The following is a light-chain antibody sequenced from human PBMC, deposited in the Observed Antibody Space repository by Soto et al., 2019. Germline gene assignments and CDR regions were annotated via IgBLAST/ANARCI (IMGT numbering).Light chain of an antibody. V-gene: IGKV3-20*01. CDR2: AAS. J-gene: IGKJ3*01. CDR3: QQYGDSLLT. CDR1: QTVTVNS. Sequence: EIVLTQSPGTLSLSPGEGATLSCRASQTVTVNSLAWYQQTPDQTPRLLIYAASTRATGIPGRFNGCGFGTDFVLTISRLEPEVFAMCYCQQYGDSLLTVGPGTKVDI.